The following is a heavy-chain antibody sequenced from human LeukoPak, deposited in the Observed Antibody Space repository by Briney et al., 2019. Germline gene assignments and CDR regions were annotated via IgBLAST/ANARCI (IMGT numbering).Heavy chain of an antibody. J-gene: IGHJ6*03. V-gene: IGHV3-7*01. CDR1: GFTFSSYS. CDR2: IKEDSSEI. D-gene: IGHD6-13*01. CDR3: AREEAYSTTWQYYYYYYMDV. Sequence: GGSLRLSCAASGFTFSSYSMNWVRQAPGKGLEWVANIKEDSSEIYYGDSVKGRFTISRDNAKNTLYLQMNNLRAEDTAVYYCAREEAYSTTWQYYYYYYMDVWGKGTTVTVSS.